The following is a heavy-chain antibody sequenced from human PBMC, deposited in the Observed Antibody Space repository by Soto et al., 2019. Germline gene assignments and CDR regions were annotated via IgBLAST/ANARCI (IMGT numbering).Heavy chain of an antibody. CDR1: GFTFSSYA. V-gene: IGHV3-23*01. D-gene: IGHD2-2*01. CDR2: ISGSGGST. J-gene: IGHJ4*02. Sequence: GGSLRLSCAASGFTFSSYAMSWVRQAPGKGLEWVSAISGSGGSTYYADSVKGHFTISRDHSKNTLYLQMNSLRAEDAAVYYCARLCSSTSCYSDYWGQGTLVTVSS. CDR3: ARLCSSTSCYSDY.